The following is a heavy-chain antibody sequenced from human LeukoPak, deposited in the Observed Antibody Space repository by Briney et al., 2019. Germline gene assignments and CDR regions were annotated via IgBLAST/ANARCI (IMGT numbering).Heavy chain of an antibody. V-gene: IGHV3-48*01. D-gene: IGHD1-26*01. CDR2: ISSSSSTI. J-gene: IGHJ3*01. Sequence: QPGGSLRLSCAASGFTLSSYSMNWVRQAPGEGLEWVSYISSSSSTIYYADSVKGRFTISRDNAKNSLYLQMNSLRAEDTAVYYCARDERSGSYVWGQGTVVTVSS. CDR1: GFTLSSYS. CDR3: ARDERSGSYV.